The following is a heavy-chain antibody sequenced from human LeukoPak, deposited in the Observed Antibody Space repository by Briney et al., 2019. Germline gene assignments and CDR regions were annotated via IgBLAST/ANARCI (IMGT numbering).Heavy chain of an antibody. CDR2: IYYSGST. J-gene: IGHJ4*02. CDR3: ARHFAGYSSGWYILG. CDR1: GGSISSYY. V-gene: IGHV4-59*05. Sequence: KPSETLSLTCTVSGGSISSYYWSWIRQPPGKGLEWIGSIYYSGSTYYNPSLKSRVTISVDTSKNQFSLKLSSVTAADTAVYYCARHFAGYSSGWYILGWGQGTLVTVSS. D-gene: IGHD6-19*01.